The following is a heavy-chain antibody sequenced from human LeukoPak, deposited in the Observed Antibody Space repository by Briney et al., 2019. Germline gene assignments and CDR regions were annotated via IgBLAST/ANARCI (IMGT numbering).Heavy chain of an antibody. J-gene: IGHJ5*02. CDR3: ARDGLSYTNPNNWFDP. Sequence: ASVKVSCKASGYPFTSYYINWVRQAPGHGLEWMGWISAYNGDTNYAQNLQGRVTMTTDTSTDTAYMELRSLRSDDTAVYYCARDGLSYTNPNNWFDPWGQGTLVTVSP. D-gene: IGHD2-2*02. CDR1: GYPFTSYY. CDR2: ISAYNGDT. V-gene: IGHV1-18*01.